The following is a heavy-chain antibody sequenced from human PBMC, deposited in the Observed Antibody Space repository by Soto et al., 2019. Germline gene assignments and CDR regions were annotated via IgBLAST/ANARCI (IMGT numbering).Heavy chain of an antibody. CDR3: ARGDDAAQYYFDH. CDR2: VNGGGGVT. D-gene: IGHD2-21*01. J-gene: IGHJ4*02. V-gene: IGHV3-74*01. CDR1: GFIYSDYW. Sequence: GGSLRLSCAASGFIYSDYWMHWVRQAPGKEPVWVARVNGGGGVTYYADSVRGRFIISRDNTRNVVHLEMNNLGVDDTAMYYCARGDDAAQYYFDHWGQGTLVTVSS.